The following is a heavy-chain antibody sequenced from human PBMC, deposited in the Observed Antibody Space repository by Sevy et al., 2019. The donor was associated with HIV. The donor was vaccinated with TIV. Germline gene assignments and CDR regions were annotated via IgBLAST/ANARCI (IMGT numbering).Heavy chain of an antibody. CDR1: GGSFSFNG. CDR3: ARAGPDDILTHYGMDV. CDR2: IIPILGTT. Sequence: ASVKVSCKASGGSFSFNGISWVRQAPGQGLEWMAGIIPILGTTKYAQKFQDRVTITADESTSIVYMELTSLRSEDTAVYYCARAGPDDILTHYGMDVWGQGTTVTVSS. V-gene: IGHV1-69*13. J-gene: IGHJ6*02. D-gene: IGHD3-9*01.